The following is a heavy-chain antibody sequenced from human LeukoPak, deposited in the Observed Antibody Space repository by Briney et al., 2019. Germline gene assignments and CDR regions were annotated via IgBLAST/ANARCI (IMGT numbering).Heavy chain of an antibody. D-gene: IGHD4-23*01. J-gene: IGHJ4*02. CDR3: ARDYGGSSPFDY. V-gene: IGHV3-21*01. Sequence: GGSLRLSCAASGFTFSSYSMNWVRQAPGKGLEWVSSISLSSAYIYYADSVKGRFTISRDNAKNSLYLHMNSLRAEDTAVYYCARDYGGSSPFDYWGQGTLVTVSS. CDR2: ISLSSAYI. CDR1: GFTFSSYS.